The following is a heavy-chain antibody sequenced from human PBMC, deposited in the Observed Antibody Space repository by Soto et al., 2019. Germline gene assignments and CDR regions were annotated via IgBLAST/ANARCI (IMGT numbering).Heavy chain of an antibody. J-gene: IGHJ5*02. V-gene: IGHV4-4*02. CDR2: IYHSGST. CDR1: GGSISSSNW. D-gene: IGHD2-2*01. Sequence: SETLSLTCAVSGGSISSSNWWSWVRQPPGKGLEWIGEIYHSGSTNYNPSLKSRVTISVDKSKNQFSLKLSSVTAADTAVYYCARVQGPAALLEWLDLWGQGTLVTVSS. CDR3: ARVQGPAALLEWLDL.